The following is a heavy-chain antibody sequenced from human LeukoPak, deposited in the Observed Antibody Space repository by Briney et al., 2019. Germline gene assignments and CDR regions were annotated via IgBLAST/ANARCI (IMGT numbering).Heavy chain of an antibody. Sequence: SETLSLTCAVYGGSFSGYYWSWIRQPPGKGLEWMGEINHSGSTNYNPSLKSRVTISVDTTKNQFSLKLSSVNAADTAVYYCARVRILTGYHSLSAETRTSNDFDYWGQGTLVTVAS. CDR1: GGSFSGYY. V-gene: IGHV4-34*01. CDR3: ARVRILTGYHSLSAETRTSNDFDY. CDR2: INHSGST. J-gene: IGHJ4*02. D-gene: IGHD3-9*01.